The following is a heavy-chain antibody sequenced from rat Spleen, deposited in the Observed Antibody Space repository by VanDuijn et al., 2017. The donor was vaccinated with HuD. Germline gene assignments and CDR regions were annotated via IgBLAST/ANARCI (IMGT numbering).Heavy chain of an antibody. Sequence: QVQLKESGPGLVQPSQTLSLTCTVSGFSLTSYHVSWVRQPPGKGLEWMGVIWTGGSTANNSLLKSRLSISRDTSKSQVFLKMNSLQTEDTATYYCARGGELDWFAYWGQGTLVTVSS. D-gene: IGHD5-1*01. V-gene: IGHV2-43*01. CDR3: ARGGELDWFAY. CDR1: GFSLTSYH. J-gene: IGHJ3*01. CDR2: IWTGGST.